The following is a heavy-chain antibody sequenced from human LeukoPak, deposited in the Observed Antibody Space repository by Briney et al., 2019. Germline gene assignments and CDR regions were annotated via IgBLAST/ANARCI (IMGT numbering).Heavy chain of an antibody. V-gene: IGHV3-30*04. D-gene: IGHD6-19*01. CDR1: GFTFSSYP. CDR2: ISYDGSNT. CDR3: ARDSRYEAEAGFYYYYMDV. J-gene: IGHJ6*03. Sequence: GGSLRLSCAASGFTFSSYPMHWVRQAPGKGLEWVALISYDGSNTYYTDSVQGRFTISRDNSKNTLYLQMNSLRPEDTAVYYCARDSRYEAEAGFYYYYMDVWGKGTTVTVSS.